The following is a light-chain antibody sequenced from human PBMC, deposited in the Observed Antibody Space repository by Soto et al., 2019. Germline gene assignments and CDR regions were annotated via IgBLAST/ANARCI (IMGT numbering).Light chain of an antibody. Sequence: HCVLNNPPSVTRLPLQCLPIPSKLKNNEVDGYNYVSWYQQHPGKAPKLMIYDVSERPSGVPDRFSGSKSGNTASLTISGLQAEDEADYYCCSYAGSYTSYVFGTGTKVTVL. V-gene: IGLV2-11*01. CDR1: NNEVDGYNY. CDR2: DVS. J-gene: IGLJ1*01. CDR3: CSYAGSYTSYV.